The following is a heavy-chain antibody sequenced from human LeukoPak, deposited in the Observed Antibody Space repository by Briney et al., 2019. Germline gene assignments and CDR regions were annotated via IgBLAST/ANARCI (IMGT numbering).Heavy chain of an antibody. CDR1: GGSISSYY. V-gene: IGHV4-59*01. D-gene: IGHD6-6*01. J-gene: IGHJ4*02. CDR2: IYYSGST. Sequence: SETLSLTCTVSGGSISSYYWSWIRQPPGKGLEWIGYIYYSGSTNYNPSLKSRVTISVDTSKNQFSLKLSSVTAADTAVYYCARYSSSSTYFNYWGQGTLVTVSS. CDR3: ARYSSSSTYFNY.